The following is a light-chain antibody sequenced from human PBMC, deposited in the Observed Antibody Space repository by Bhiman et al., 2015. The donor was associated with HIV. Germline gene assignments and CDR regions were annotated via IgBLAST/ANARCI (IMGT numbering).Light chain of an antibody. V-gene: IGLV2-14*03. CDR3: SSYGGTTYWGM. Sequence: QSALTQPASVSGSPGQSITISCTGTSSDVGGYNYVSWCQQHPGKAPKLMIYDVSNRPSGVSNRFSGSKSDNTASLTISGLQPEDEADYYCSSYGGTTYWGMFGGGTKLTVL. J-gene: IGLJ3*02. CDR1: SSDVGGYNY. CDR2: DVS.